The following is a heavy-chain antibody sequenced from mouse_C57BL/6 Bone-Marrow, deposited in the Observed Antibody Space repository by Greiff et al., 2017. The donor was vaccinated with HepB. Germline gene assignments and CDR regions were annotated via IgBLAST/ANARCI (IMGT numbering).Heavy chain of an antibody. V-gene: IGHV5-12*01. J-gene: IGHJ2*01. Sequence: EVMLVESGGGLVQPGGSLKLSCAASGFTFSDYYMYWVRQTPEKRLEWVAYISNGGGSTSYSDTVKGRFTIARDNAKNPLYLHMSRLRSEDTAMYYCARYYFDDWGQGTTLTVSS. CDR1: GFTFSDYY. CDR2: ISNGGGST. CDR3: ARYYFDD.